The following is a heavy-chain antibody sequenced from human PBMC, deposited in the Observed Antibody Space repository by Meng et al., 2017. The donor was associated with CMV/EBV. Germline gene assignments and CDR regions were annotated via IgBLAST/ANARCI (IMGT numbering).Heavy chain of an antibody. Sequence: GESLKISCVASGFTFSEYGMSWVRQAPGEGLEWVSAIIATGDSTFYADSVKGRFTISRDNSKSTLYLQMNSLGAEDTAVYYCARDVWSIFGVVIKEVGMDVWGQGTTVTVSS. D-gene: IGHD3-3*01. CDR1: GFTFSEYG. V-gene: IGHV3-23*01. J-gene: IGHJ6*02. CDR3: ARDVWSIFGVVIKEVGMDV. CDR2: IIATGDST.